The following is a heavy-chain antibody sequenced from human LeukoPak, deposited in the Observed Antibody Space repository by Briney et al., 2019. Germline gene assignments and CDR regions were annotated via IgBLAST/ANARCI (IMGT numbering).Heavy chain of an antibody. CDR3: ARVGSGWCYDY. J-gene: IGHJ4*02. D-gene: IGHD6-19*01. CDR1: GFTFSDHY. V-gene: IGHV3-72*01. CDR2: TRNKANSYII. Sequence: PGGSLRLSYAASGFTFSDHYMDWVRQAPGKGLEWDGRTRNKANSYIIEYAASVKGRFTISRDDSKNSLYLQMNSLKTEDTAVYYCARVGSGWCYDYWGQGTLVTISS.